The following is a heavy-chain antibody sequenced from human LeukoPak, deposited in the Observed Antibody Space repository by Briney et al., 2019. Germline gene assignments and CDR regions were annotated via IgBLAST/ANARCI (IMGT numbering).Heavy chain of an antibody. CDR1: GFTFSSYA. CDR3: AKLREGTTNY. D-gene: IGHD1-1*01. CDR2: IGAGGGGT. V-gene: IGHV3-23*01. Sequence: PGGSLRLSCAASGFTFSSYALTWVRQAPGKGLAWVSAIGAGGGGTYYADSVKGRFTISRDDSKNTLYLQMNSLRAEDTAVYYCAKLREGTTNYWGQGTLVTVSS. J-gene: IGHJ4*02.